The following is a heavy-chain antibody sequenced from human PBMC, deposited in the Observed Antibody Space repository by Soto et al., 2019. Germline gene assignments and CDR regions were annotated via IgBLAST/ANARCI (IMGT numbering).Heavy chain of an antibody. V-gene: IGHV1-46*01. CDR1: GYTFSNYY. D-gene: IGHD4-17*01. Sequence: QVHLVQSGAEVKKPGASVTFPCKASGYTFSNYYMHWVRQAPGQGLEWVGIINPSGGGTTYAQNFKGRVPMTRDTTTSTVYMELNSLRSEDTAVYYCARGPKLTDFGDRGYYGMDVWGHGTTVTVSS. CDR2: INPSGGGT. CDR3: ARGPKLTDFGDRGYYGMDV. J-gene: IGHJ6*02.